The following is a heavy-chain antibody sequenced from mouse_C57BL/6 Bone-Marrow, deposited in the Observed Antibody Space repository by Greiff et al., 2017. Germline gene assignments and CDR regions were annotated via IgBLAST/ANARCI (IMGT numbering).Heavy chain of an antibody. CDR3: ARAPWSNLYYFDY. CDR2: ISYDGSN. V-gene: IGHV3-6*01. D-gene: IGHD2-5*01. Sequence: EVQLQESGPGLVKPSQSLSLTCSVTGYSITSGYYWNWIRQFPGNKLEWMGYISYDGSNNYNPSLKNRISITRDTSKNQFFLKLNSVTTEDTATYYCARAPWSNLYYFDYWGQGTTLTVSS. J-gene: IGHJ2*01. CDR1: GYSITSGYY.